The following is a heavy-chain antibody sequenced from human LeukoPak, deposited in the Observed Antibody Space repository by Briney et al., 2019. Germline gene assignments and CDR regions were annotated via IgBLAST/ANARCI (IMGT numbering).Heavy chain of an antibody. CDR3: ATSDYDAVYYYYYMDV. CDR1: GGSISSHY. Sequence: SETLSLTCTVSGGSISSHYWSWIRQPPGKGLEWIGYIYYSGSTNYNPSLKSRVTISVDTSKNQFSLKLSSVTAADTAVYYCATSDYDAVYYYYYMDVWGKGTTVTVSS. J-gene: IGHJ6*03. CDR2: IYYSGST. D-gene: IGHD5-12*01. V-gene: IGHV4-59*11.